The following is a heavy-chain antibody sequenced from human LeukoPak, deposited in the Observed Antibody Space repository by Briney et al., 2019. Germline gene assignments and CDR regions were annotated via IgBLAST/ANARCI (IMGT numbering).Heavy chain of an antibody. J-gene: IGHJ4*02. CDR2: ISWNSGSI. CDR3: AKDLYGDYVQYYFDY. D-gene: IGHD4-17*01. CDR1: GFTFDDYA. Sequence: GRSLRLSCAASGFTFDDYAMHWVRQAPGKGLEWVSGISWNSGSIGYADSVKGRFTISRDNAKNSLYLQMNSLRAEDTALYYCAKDLYGDYVQYYFDYWGQGTLVTVSS. V-gene: IGHV3-9*01.